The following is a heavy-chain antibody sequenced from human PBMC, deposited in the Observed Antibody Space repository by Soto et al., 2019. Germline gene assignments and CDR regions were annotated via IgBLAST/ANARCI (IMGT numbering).Heavy chain of an antibody. Sequence: GASVKVSCKASGYTFTSYAMHWVRQAPGQRLEWMGWINAGNGNTKYSQKFQGRVTITRDTSASTAYMELSSLRSEDAAVYYCASSRVATTYYDYWGQGTLVTVSS. CDR1: GYTFTSYA. CDR2: INAGNGNT. CDR3: ASSRVATTYYDY. V-gene: IGHV1-3*01. J-gene: IGHJ4*02. D-gene: IGHD5-12*01.